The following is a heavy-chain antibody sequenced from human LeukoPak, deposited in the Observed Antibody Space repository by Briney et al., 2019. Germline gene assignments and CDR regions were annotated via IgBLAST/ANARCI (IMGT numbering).Heavy chain of an antibody. D-gene: IGHD6-19*01. Sequence: GGSLRLSCAASGFTFSSYAMHWVRQAPGKRLEWVAVISYDGSNKYYADSVKGRFTISRDNSKNTLYLQMNSLRAEDTAVYYCARSPGGWYVDYWGQGTLVTVSS. CDR2: ISYDGSNK. J-gene: IGHJ4*02. CDR3: ARSPGGWYVDY. CDR1: GFTFSSYA. V-gene: IGHV3-30*04.